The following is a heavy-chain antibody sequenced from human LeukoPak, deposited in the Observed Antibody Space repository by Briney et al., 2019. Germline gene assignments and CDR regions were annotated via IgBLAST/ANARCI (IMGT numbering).Heavy chain of an antibody. CDR2: IYYNGST. J-gene: IGHJ4*02. Sequence: PSETLSLTCTVSGGSISSYYWSWIRQPPGKGLEWIGYIYYNGSTNYNPSLKSRVTISVDTSKNQFSLKLSSVTAADTAVYYCARVEVRGVIPHFDYWGQGTLVTVSS. CDR3: ARVEVRGVIPHFDY. CDR1: GGSISSYY. D-gene: IGHD3-10*01. V-gene: IGHV4-59*01.